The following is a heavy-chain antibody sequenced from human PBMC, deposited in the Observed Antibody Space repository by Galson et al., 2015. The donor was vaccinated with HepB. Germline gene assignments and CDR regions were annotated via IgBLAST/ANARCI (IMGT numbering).Heavy chain of an antibody. CDR1: GFTFSNYA. CDR2: ISGSGGST. Sequence: SLRLSCAASGFTFSNYAMGWVRQAPGKGLEWVSAISGSGGSTFYADSVRGRFTISRDNSRNTLYLQMNSLSAEDTAVYYCAKDDHRRGSIVVVYGTFDYWGQGTLVAVSS. J-gene: IGHJ4*02. V-gene: IGHV3-23*01. D-gene: IGHD2-15*01. CDR3: AKDDHRRGSIVVVYGTFDY.